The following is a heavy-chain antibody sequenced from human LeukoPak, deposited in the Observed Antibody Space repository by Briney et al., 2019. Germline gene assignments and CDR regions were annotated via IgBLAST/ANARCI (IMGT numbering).Heavy chain of an antibody. CDR2: INWNGGST. D-gene: IGHD3-10*01. V-gene: IGHV3-20*04. J-gene: IGHJ4*02. CDR1: GFTFDDYG. CDR3: ARGDYYGSGSSGGDY. Sequence: PGGSLRLSCAASGFTFDDYGMSWVRQAPGKGLEWVSGINWNGGSTGYADSVKGRFTISRDNAKNSLYLQMNSLRAEDTALYYCARGDYYGSGSSGGDYWGPGTLVTVSS.